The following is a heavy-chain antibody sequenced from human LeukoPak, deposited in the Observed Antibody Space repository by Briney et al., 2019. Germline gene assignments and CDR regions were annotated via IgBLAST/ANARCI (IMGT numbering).Heavy chain of an antibody. CDR1: GYTFTSYG. D-gene: IGHD3-10*02. CDR2: ISAYNGNT. J-gene: IGHJ4*02. CDR3: ARGFLFGELLVPQYYFDY. Sequence: ASVKVPCKASGYTFTSYGISWVRQAPGQGLEWMGWISAYNGNTNYAQKLQGRVTMTTDTSTSTAYMELRSLRSDDTAVYYCARGFLFGELLVPQYYFDYWGQGTLVTVSS. V-gene: IGHV1-18*01.